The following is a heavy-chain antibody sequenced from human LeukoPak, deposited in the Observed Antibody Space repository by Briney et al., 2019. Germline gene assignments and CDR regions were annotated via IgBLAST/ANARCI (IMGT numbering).Heavy chain of an antibody. D-gene: IGHD1-1*01. Sequence: SETLSLTCTVSGGSISSSSYYWGWIRQPPGKGLEWIGSIYYSGSTYYNPSLKSRVTISVDTSENQFSLKLSSVTAADTAVYYCARVLGLEGFDYWGQGTLVTVSS. V-gene: IGHV4-39*01. J-gene: IGHJ4*02. CDR3: ARVLGLEGFDY. CDR1: GGSISSSSYY. CDR2: IYYSGST.